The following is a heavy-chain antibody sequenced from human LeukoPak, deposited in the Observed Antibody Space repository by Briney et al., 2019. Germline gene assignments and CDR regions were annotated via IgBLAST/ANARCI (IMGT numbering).Heavy chain of an antibody. J-gene: IGHJ4*02. CDR1: GFTFSDYY. Sequence: KSGGSLRLSCAASGFTFSDYYMSWIRQAPGKGLEWVSYISSSGSTIYYADSVKGRFTISRDNAKNTLYLQMNSLRAEDTAVYYCARDAFGVDKSPFWGQGTLVTVSS. CDR2: ISSSGSTI. V-gene: IGHV3-11*04. D-gene: IGHD3-3*01. CDR3: ARDAFGVDKSPF.